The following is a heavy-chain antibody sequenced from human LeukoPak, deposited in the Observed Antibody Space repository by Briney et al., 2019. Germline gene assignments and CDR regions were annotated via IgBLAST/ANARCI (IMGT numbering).Heavy chain of an antibody. V-gene: IGHV3-30*04. D-gene: IGHD4-17*01. CDR3: ARFYGDYTDY. Sequence: GGSLRLSCAASGFTSSSYAIHWVRQAPGKGLEWVAVISLDGSNKYYADSVKGRFIISRDNSKNTLYLQMNSLRVEDTAVYYCARFYGDYTDYWGQGTLVAVSS. J-gene: IGHJ4*02. CDR2: ISLDGSNK. CDR1: GFTSSSYA.